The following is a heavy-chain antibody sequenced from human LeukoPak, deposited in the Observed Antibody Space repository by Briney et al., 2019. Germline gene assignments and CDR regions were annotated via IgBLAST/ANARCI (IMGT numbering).Heavy chain of an antibody. CDR2: ISSSTIYI. J-gene: IGHJ4*02. CDR3: ARGPRYFDY. CDR1: GFTFSSYS. Sequence: GRSLRLSCAVSGFTFSSYSMNWVRQAPGKGLEWVSSISSSTIYIYYADSLKGRFTISRDNAKNSLYLQMNSLRAEDTAVYYCARGPRYFDYWGQGTLVTVSS. V-gene: IGHV3-21*01.